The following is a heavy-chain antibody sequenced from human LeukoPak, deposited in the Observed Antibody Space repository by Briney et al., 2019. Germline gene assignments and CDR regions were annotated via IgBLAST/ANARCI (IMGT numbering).Heavy chain of an antibody. CDR2: INWNGGST. D-gene: IGHD3-10*01. Sequence: GGSLRLSCAASGFTFDDYGMSWVRQAPGKGLEWVSGINWNGGSTGYADSVKGRFTISRDNAKNSLYLQMNNLRAEDTALYYCARDTSSSYGSGSDYWGQGTLVTVSS. CDR1: GFTFDDYG. V-gene: IGHV3-20*04. CDR3: ARDTSSSYGSGSDY. J-gene: IGHJ4*02.